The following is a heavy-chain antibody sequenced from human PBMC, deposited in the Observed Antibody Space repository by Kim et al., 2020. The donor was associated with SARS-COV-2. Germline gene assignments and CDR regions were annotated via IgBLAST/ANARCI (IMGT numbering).Heavy chain of an antibody. CDR1: GGSFSGYY. V-gene: IGHV4-34*01. D-gene: IGHD6-6*01. J-gene: IGHJ4*01. CDR3: ARGSEDGYSSSSRFDY. Sequence: SETLSLTCAVYGGSFSGYYWSWIRQPPGKGLEWIGEINHSGSTNYNPSLKSRVTISVDTSKNQFSLKLSSVTAADTAVYYCARGSEDGYSSSSRFDYLG. CDR2: INHSGST.